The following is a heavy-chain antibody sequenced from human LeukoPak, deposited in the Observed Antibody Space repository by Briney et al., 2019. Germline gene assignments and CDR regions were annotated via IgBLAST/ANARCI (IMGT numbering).Heavy chain of an antibody. V-gene: IGHV1-69*13. CDR3: ARHSGEEGYYYMDV. Sequence: ASVKVSCKASGGTFSGYAISWVRQAPGQGLEWMGGIIPIFGTANYAQKFQGRVTITADESTSTAYMELSSLRSEGAAVYYCARHSGEEGYYYMDVWGKGTTVTVSS. CDR1: GGTFSGYA. CDR2: IIPIFGTA. D-gene: IGHD7-27*01. J-gene: IGHJ6*03.